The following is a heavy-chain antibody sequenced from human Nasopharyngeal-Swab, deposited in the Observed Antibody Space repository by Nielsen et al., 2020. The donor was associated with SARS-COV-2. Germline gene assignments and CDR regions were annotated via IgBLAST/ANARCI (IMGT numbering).Heavy chain of an antibody. CDR3: ASRRYFWSGRYFDY. Sequence: SETLSLTCTVSGGSISSYYWSWIRQPAGKGLEWIGRIYTSGSTNYNPSLKSRVTISVDTSKNQFSLKLSSVTAADTAVYYCASRRYFWSGRYFDYWGQGTLVTVSS. D-gene: IGHD3-3*01. J-gene: IGHJ4*02. CDR2: IYTSGST. V-gene: IGHV4-4*07. CDR1: GGSISSYY.